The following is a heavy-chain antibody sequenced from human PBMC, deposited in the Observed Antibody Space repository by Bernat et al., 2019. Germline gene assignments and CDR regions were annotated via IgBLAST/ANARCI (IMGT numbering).Heavy chain of an antibody. CDR2: TYHSGST. Sequence: QVQLQESGPGLVKPSQTLSLTCTVSGGSISSGAYYWSWIRQHPGKGLEWIGYTYHSGSTYYNPSLKSRVTISVDTSKKQFSLKLSSVTAAGTAVYYCARGEEGYCSGGSCYSNWFDPWGQGTLVTVSS. V-gene: IGHV4-31*03. CDR3: ARGEEGYCSGGSCYSNWFDP. J-gene: IGHJ5*02. CDR1: GGSISSGAYY. D-gene: IGHD2-15*01.